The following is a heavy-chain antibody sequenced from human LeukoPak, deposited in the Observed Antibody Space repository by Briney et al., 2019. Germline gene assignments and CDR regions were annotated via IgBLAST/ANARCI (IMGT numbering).Heavy chain of an antibody. D-gene: IGHD2-2*01. CDR1: GYTFTGYY. CDR2: INPNSGGT. Sequence: ASVKVSCKASGYTFTGYYMHWVRQAPGQGLEWMGRINPNSGGTNYAQKFQGRVTMTRDTSISTAYMELSRLRSDDTAVYYCAREAVVPAAIWQSDRFDPWGQGTLVTVSS. CDR3: AREAVVPAAIWQSDRFDP. V-gene: IGHV1-2*06. J-gene: IGHJ5*02.